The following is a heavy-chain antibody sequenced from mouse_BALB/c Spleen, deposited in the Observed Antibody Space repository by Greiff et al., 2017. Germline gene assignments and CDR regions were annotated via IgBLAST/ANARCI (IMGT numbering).Heavy chain of an antibody. V-gene: IGHV2-2*02. J-gene: IGHJ4*01. CDR2: IWSGGST. CDR1: GFSLTSYG. Sequence: VKVVESGPGLVQPSQSLSITCTVSGFSLTSYGVHWVRQSPGKGLEWLGVIWSGGSTDYNAAFISRLSISKDNSKSQVFFKMNSLQANDTAIYYCARYGDYVYYYAMDYWGQGTSVTVSS. CDR3: ARYGDYVYYYAMDY. D-gene: IGHD2-13*01.